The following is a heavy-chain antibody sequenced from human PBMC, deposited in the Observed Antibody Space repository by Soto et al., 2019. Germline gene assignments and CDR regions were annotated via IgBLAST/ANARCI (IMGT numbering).Heavy chain of an antibody. V-gene: IGHV1-18*01. Sequence: ASVKVSCKASGYTFTSYSISWVRQAPGQGLEWMGWISAYNGNTNYAQKLQGRVTMTTDTSTSTAYMELRSLRSDDTAVYYCARVGYSYDKNWFDPWGQGTLVTVSS. CDR3: ARVGYSYDKNWFDP. D-gene: IGHD5-18*01. J-gene: IGHJ5*02. CDR2: ISAYNGNT. CDR1: GYTFTSYS.